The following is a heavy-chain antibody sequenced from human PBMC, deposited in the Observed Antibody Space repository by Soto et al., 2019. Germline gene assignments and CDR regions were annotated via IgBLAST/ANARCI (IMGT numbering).Heavy chain of an antibody. CDR2: INHSGST. Sequence: SETLSLTCAVYGGSFSGYYWSWIRQPPGKGLEWIGEINHSGSTNYNPSLKSRVTISVDTSKNQFSLKLSSVTAADTAVYYCAGTLRLPTRYYYYGMGVWGQGTTVTVSS. J-gene: IGHJ6*02. D-gene: IGHD5-12*01. CDR1: GGSFSGYY. V-gene: IGHV4-34*01. CDR3: AGTLRLPTRYYYYGMGV.